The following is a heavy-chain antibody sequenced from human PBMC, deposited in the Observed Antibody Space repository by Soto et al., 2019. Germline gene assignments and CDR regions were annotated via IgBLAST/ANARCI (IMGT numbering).Heavy chain of an antibody. D-gene: IGHD6-19*01. J-gene: IGHJ6*02. V-gene: IGHV1-18*01. CDR1: GYTFTSYG. Sequence: ASVKVSCKASGYTFTSYGISWVRQAPGQGLEWMGWISAYNGNTNYAQKLQGRVTMTTDTSTSTAYMELRSLRSDDTAVYYCARDLPGGRYWIPYYYYGMDVWGQGTTVTVSS. CDR2: ISAYNGNT. CDR3: ARDLPGGRYWIPYYYYGMDV.